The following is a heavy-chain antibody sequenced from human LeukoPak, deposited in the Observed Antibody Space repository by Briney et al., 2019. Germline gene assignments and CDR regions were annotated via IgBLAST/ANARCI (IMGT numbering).Heavy chain of an antibody. D-gene: IGHD1-26*01. V-gene: IGHV4-59*08. Sequence: PSETLSLTCTVSGGSLSNYYWGWIRLPPGKGLEWIGYIYYSGSTNYNPSLKSRVTISVDTSKNQFSLKLSSVTAADTAVYYCARSGTVGAMPVWGQGTLVTVSS. J-gene: IGHJ4*02. CDR2: IYYSGST. CDR1: GGSLSNYY. CDR3: ARSGTVGAMPV.